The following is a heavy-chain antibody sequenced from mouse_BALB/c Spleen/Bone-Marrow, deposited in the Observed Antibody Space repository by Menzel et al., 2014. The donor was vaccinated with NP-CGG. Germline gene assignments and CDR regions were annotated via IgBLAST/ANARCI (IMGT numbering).Heavy chain of an antibody. J-gene: IGHJ3*01. Sequence: EVNLVESGGGLVQPGGSLKLSCAASGFTFSNYGMSWVRQTPDKRLDLVATINSNGGTTYYPDSVKGRFTISRDNAKNTLYLQMSSLKSEDTAMYICARGLYYVAYGPGFAYWGQGTLVTVSA. CDR2: INSNGGTT. CDR3: ARGLYYVAYGPGFAY. D-gene: IGHD2-13*01. CDR1: GFTFSNYG. V-gene: IGHV5-6-3*01.